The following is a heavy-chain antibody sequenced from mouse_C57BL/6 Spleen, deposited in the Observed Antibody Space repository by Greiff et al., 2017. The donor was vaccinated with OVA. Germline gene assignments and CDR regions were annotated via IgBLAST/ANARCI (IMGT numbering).Heavy chain of an antibody. Sequence: VHLVESGAELARPGASVKMSCKASGYTFTSYTMHWVKQRPGQGLEWIGYINPSSGYTKYNQKFKDKATLTADKSSSTAYMQLSSLTSEDSAVYYCARDYNYFDYWGQGTTLTVSA. D-gene: IGHD2-13*01. CDR2: INPSSGYT. CDR1: GYTFTSYT. V-gene: IGHV1-4*01. CDR3: ARDYNYFDY. J-gene: IGHJ2*01.